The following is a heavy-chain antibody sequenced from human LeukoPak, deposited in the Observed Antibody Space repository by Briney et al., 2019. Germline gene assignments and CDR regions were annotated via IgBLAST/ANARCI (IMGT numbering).Heavy chain of an antibody. V-gene: IGHV4-34*01. CDR3: ARERSSGYLAHPYFDY. CDR1: GGSFSGYY. Sequence: SETLSLTCAVYGGSFSGYYWSWIRQPPGKGLEWIGEINHSGSTNYNPSLKSRVTISVDTSKNQFSLKLSSVTAADTAVYYCARERSSGYLAHPYFDYWGQGTLVTVSS. CDR2: INHSGST. J-gene: IGHJ4*02. D-gene: IGHD3-22*01.